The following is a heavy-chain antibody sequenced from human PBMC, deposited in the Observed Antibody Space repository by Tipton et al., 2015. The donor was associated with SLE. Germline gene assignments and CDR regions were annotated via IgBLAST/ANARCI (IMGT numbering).Heavy chain of an antibody. CDR1: GYNFNAYY. J-gene: IGHJ4*02. V-gene: IGHV1-2*06. Sequence: QLVQSGAEVKKSGASVKVSCKASGYNFNAYYIHWVRQAPGHGLEWMGQMNPNSGGTHYAQSFQGRVTMTGDTSVSTAYMELSGRRSDDTAVYFCARVGSCWFHFDYWGQGALFTVSS. CDR2: MNPNSGGT. CDR3: ARVGSCWFHFDY. D-gene: IGHD6-19*01.